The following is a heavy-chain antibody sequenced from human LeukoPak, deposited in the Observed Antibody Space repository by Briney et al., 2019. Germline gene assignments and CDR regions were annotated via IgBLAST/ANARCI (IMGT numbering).Heavy chain of an antibody. D-gene: IGHD3-3*01. CDR1: GGTFSSCA. V-gene: IGHV1-69*04. Sequence: SVKVSCKASGGTFSSCAISWVRQAPGQGLEWMGRIIPILGIANYAQKFQGRVTITADKSTSTAYMEPSSLRSEDTAVYYCARDARITIFGVVTHTNAFDIWGQGTMVTVSS. CDR3: ARDARITIFGVVTHTNAFDI. CDR2: IIPILGIA. J-gene: IGHJ3*02.